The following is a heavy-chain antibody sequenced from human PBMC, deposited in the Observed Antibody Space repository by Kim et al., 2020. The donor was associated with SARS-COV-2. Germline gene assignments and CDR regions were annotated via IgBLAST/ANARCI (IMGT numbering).Heavy chain of an antibody. J-gene: IGHJ4*02. V-gene: IGHV4-59*01. CDR2: IYYTGTT. Sequence: SETLSLTCTVSGGSISSYYWSWIRQPPGKGLEWIGQIYYTGTTYYNPSLKSRVTISIDTSENQFSLKLSSVTAADTAVYYCARGTYCSGANCHTNFGYWGQVTLVTVSS. CDR1: GGSISSYY. CDR3: ARGTYCSGANCHTNFGY. D-gene: IGHD2-15*01.